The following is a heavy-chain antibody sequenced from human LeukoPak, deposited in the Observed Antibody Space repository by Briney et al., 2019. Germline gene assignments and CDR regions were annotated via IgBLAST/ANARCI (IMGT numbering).Heavy chain of an antibody. Sequence: PGGSLRLSCAASGFTFSSYGMHWVRQAPGKGLEWVAFISYDGSKKYYVDSVKGRFTISRDSSNNTLYLQMNSLRAEDTAVYYCAKDQSSDYAPDYWGQGTLVTASS. CDR2: ISYDGSKK. D-gene: IGHD4-17*01. J-gene: IGHJ4*02. V-gene: IGHV3-30*18. CDR3: AKDQSSDYAPDY. CDR1: GFTFSSYG.